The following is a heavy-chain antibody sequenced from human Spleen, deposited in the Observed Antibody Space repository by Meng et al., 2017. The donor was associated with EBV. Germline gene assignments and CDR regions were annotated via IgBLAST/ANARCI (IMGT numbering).Heavy chain of an antibody. J-gene: IGHJ5*02. V-gene: IGHV4-39*01. Sequence: LPLPASGTGQATPSATLSLTCTVSGDSISSFYYWGWIRPPPGRGLEWIGSVHYTGSTYYSPSLKSRVTVSVDTSKNQFSLRLTSVTAADTAVYYCARPFPSWQSPRLDPFGAWGQGTLVTVSS. D-gene: IGHD6-19*01. CDR1: GDSISSFYY. CDR2: VHYTGST. CDR3: ARPFPSWQSPRLDPFGA.